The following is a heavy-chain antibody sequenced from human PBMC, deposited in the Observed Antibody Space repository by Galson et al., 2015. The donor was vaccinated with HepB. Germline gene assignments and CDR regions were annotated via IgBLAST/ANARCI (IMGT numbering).Heavy chain of an antibody. CDR1: GYTFTNYD. J-gene: IGHJ3*02. Sequence: SVKVSCKASGYTFTNYDINWVRQAPGQGLEWMGWISAYNGNTNYAQKLQGRVTMTTDTSTSTAYMELRSLRSDDTAVYYCAREGEYYYDSSGYDAFDIWGQGTMVTVSS. V-gene: IGHV1-18*01. CDR2: ISAYNGNT. CDR3: AREGEYYYDSSGYDAFDI. D-gene: IGHD3-22*01.